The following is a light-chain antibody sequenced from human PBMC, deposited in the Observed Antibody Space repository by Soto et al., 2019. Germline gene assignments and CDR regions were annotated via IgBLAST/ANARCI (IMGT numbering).Light chain of an antibody. CDR2: LEGSGSY. CDR1: SGHSSHI. J-gene: IGLJ1*01. V-gene: IGLV4-60*03. Sequence: QPVLTQSSSASASLGSSVKVTCTLSSGHSSHIIAWHQQQPGKAPRYLMKLEGSGSYNKGSGVPDRFSGSSSGADRYLTISNLQSEDEADYYCETWDNDIHVFGTGTKVTVL. CDR3: ETWDNDIHV.